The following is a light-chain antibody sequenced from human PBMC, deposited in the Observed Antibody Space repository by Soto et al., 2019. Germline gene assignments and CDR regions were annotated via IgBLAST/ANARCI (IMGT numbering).Light chain of an antibody. CDR2: GAS. CDR3: QHYGTSFYT. J-gene: IGKJ2*01. V-gene: IGKV3-20*01. Sequence: EMVVTQSPGTLSLSPGERATLSCRASQSVSSSFLAWYQQKPGQAPMLLIYGASSRATGIPDSFSGSGSGTVFPLTISRLEPEDFAVYHCQHYGTSFYTFGQGTKLEI. CDR1: QSVSSSF.